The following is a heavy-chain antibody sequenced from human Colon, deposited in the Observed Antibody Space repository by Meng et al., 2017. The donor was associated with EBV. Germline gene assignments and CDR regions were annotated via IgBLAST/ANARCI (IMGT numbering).Heavy chain of an antibody. J-gene: IGHJ4*02. D-gene: IGHD4-17*01. CDR2: INHSGST. V-gene: IGHV4-34*01. CDR3: ARRTTVNLRSFDS. CDR1: GGSFSGYY. Sequence: QVQHRPGGRALLKPSETLALPCAVSGGSFSGYYWSWIRQAPGKGLEWIGEINHSGSTKFNPSLESRVSISVDTSENQVSLKLTSVTAADTAVYYCARRTTVNLRSFDSWGQGTLVTVSS.